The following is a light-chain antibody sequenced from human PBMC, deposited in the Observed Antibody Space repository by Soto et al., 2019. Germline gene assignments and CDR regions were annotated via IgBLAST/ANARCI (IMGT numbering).Light chain of an antibody. Sequence: QAVVTQPPSASGTPGQRVTISCSGSSSNIGTNTVNWYLQLSGTAPKLLIYNNDQRPSGVPDRFSGSKSGTSASLAIRGLQSEDEADYYCAAWDDSLNGVVFGGGTKLTVL. CDR1: SSNIGTNT. V-gene: IGLV1-44*01. CDR3: AAWDDSLNGVV. J-gene: IGLJ2*01. CDR2: NND.